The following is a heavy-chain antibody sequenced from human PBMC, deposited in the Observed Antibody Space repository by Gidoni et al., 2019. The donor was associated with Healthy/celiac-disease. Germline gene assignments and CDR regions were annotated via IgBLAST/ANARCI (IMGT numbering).Heavy chain of an antibody. CDR2: IIPIFGTA. CDR3: ARGRGYSYGLDYYYYGMDV. CDR1: GGTFSRYA. D-gene: IGHD5-18*01. Sequence: QVQLVQSGAEVKKPGSSVKVSCKASGGTFSRYAISWVRQAPGQGLEWMGGIIPIFGTANYAQKFQGRVTITADESTSTAYMELSSLRSEDTAVYYCARGRGYSYGLDYYYYGMDVWGQGTTVTVSS. J-gene: IGHJ6*02. V-gene: IGHV1-69*01.